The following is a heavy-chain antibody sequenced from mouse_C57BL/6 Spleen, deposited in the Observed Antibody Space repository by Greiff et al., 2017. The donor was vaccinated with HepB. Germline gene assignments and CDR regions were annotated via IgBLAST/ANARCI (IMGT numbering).Heavy chain of an antibody. CDR2: ISYDGSN. CDR3: ASPYGNSAWFAY. V-gene: IGHV3-6*01. Sequence: VQLQQSGPGLVKPSQSLSLTCSVTGYSITSGYYWNWIRQFPGNKLEWMGYISYDGSNNYNPSLKNRISITRDTSKNQFFLKLNSVTTEDTATYYCASPYGNSAWFAYWGQGTLVTVSA. D-gene: IGHD2-1*01. CDR1: GYSITSGYY. J-gene: IGHJ3*01.